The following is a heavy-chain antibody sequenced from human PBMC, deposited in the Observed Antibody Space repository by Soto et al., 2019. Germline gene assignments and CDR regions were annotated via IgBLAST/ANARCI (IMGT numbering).Heavy chain of an antibody. V-gene: IGHV3-15*01. J-gene: IGHJ4*02. CDR1: GFTFINAW. D-gene: IGHD3-3*01. Sequence: GGSLRLSCAASGFTFINAWMSWVRQAPGKGLEWVGRIKSKTDGGTTDYAAPVKGRFTISRDDSKNTLYLQMNSLKTEDTAVYYCTTSPYVLRFLEWLLDYWGQGTLVTVSS. CDR3: TTSPYVLRFLEWLLDY. CDR2: IKSKTDGGTT.